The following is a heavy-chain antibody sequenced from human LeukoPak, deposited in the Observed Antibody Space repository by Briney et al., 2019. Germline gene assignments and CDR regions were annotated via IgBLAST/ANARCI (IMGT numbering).Heavy chain of an antibody. J-gene: IGHJ3*02. CDR1: GFTFSSYE. CDR2: ISSSGSTI. CDR3: ARGALRYSGGAFDI. D-gene: IGHD3-9*01. V-gene: IGHV3-48*03. Sequence: GGSLRLSCAASGFTFSSYEMNWVRQAPGKGLEWVSYISSSGSTIYYADSVKGRFTISRDNAKNSLYLQMNSLRAEDTAVYYCARGALRYSGGAFDIWGQGTMVTVSS.